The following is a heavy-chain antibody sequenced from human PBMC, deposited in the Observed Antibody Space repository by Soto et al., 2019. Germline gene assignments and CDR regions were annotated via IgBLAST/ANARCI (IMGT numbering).Heavy chain of an antibody. J-gene: IGHJ6*02. D-gene: IGHD2-15*01. CDR3: ARFSGGSYNTYYFYYGMDV. V-gene: IGHV1-18*01. Sequence: XSVKVAFKASGYPLTSYGISWVRQAPGQGLDWMGWISAYNGNTKYAQDLQGRVTMTTDTSTSTAYMELRSLRSDDTAVYYCARFSGGSYNTYYFYYGMDVCGQGTTVTVSS. CDR2: ISAYNGNT. CDR1: GYPLTSYG.